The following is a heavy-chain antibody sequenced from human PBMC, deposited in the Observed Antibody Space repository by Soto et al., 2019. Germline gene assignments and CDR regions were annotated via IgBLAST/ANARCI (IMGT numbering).Heavy chain of an antibody. Sequence: LVNPTQTLTLTCTFSGFSLSTDDVGVGWIRQPPGKALDWLAVIYWDDDKRYSPSLKSRLTITKDTSKNQVLLTMTNMDPVDTATYFCARSKYSISSFDYWGQGALVTVSS. D-gene: IGHD6-6*01. CDR1: GFSLSTDDVG. CDR2: IYWDDDK. V-gene: IGHV2-5*02. CDR3: ARSKYSISSFDY. J-gene: IGHJ4*02.